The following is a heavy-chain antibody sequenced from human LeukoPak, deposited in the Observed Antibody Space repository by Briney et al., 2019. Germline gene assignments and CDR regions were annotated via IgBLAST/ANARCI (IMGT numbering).Heavy chain of an antibody. J-gene: IGHJ5*02. V-gene: IGHV1-69*02. CDR1: GGTLSTYT. Sequence: ASVKVSCKASGGTLSTYTISWLRQAPGQGLEWMGRITPLLTITKYAQKFQGRVTITADRSTSTVQMELNSLTSEDTAVYYCARGGDWFGPWGQGSLVTVSS. D-gene: IGHD3-10*01. CDR3: ARGGDWFGP. CDR2: ITPLLTIT.